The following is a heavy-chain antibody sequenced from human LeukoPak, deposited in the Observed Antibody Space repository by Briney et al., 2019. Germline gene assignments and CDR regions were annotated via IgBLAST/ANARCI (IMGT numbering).Heavy chain of an antibody. CDR3: ARRLISRITIFGVVTYNWFDP. CDR2: INHSGST. CDR1: GGSINSGGYY. D-gene: IGHD3-3*01. J-gene: IGHJ5*02. Sequence: SETLSLTCTVSGGSINSGGYYWGWIRQPPGKGLEWIGEINHSGSTNYNPSLKSRVTISVDTSKNQFSLKLSSVTAADTAVYYCARRLISRITIFGVVTYNWFDPWGQGTLVTVSS. V-gene: IGHV4-39*07.